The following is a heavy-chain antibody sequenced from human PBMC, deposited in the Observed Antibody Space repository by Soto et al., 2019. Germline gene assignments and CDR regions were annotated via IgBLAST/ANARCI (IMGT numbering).Heavy chain of an antibody. Sequence: PSETLSLTCTVSGGSISSYYWSWIRQPPGKGLEWIGYIYYSGSTNYNPSLKSRVTISVDTSKNQFSLKLSSVTAADTAVYYCAREQPEHYDFGSGYYSAWFDPWGQGPLVSVPS. D-gene: IGHD3-3*01. V-gene: IGHV4-59*01. CDR1: GGSISSYY. CDR3: AREQPEHYDFGSGYYSAWFDP. J-gene: IGHJ5*02. CDR2: IYYSGST.